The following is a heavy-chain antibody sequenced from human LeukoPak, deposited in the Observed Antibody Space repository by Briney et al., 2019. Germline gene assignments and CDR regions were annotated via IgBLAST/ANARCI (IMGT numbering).Heavy chain of an antibody. CDR1: GGSISSGGYY. V-gene: IGHV4-30-2*01. J-gene: IGHJ2*01. CDR2: IYHSGST. D-gene: IGHD2-2*01. CDR3: ARDPRVVPATSNSYFDL. Sequence: SETLSLTCTVSGGSISSGGYYWSWIRQPPGKGLEWIGYIYHSGSTYYNPSLKSRVTISVDRSKNQFSLKLSSVTAADTAVYYCARDPRVVPATSNSYFDLWGRGTLVTVSS.